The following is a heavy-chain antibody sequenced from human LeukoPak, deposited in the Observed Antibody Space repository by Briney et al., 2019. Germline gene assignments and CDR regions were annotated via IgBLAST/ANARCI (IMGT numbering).Heavy chain of an antibody. V-gene: IGHV3-64D*06. CDR1: GFIFTPYA. CDR3: VRYTDSSYPD. D-gene: IGHD1-14*01. CDR2: ISSDGGGT. Sequence: GGSLRLSCSASGFIFTPYAMHWVRRAPGKGLEYVSAISSDGGGTYYTDSVKGRFTISRDNSKSTLYLQMSSLRPEDTAVYYCVRYTDSSYPDWGQGTLVTVSS. J-gene: IGHJ4*02.